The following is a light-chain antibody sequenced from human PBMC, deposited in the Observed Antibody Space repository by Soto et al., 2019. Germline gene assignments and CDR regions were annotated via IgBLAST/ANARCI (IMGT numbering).Light chain of an antibody. V-gene: IGKV3-20*01. CDR3: QGYGASPGFT. CDR1: QTVCSDC. J-gene: IGKJ3*01. Sequence: EFVLAQSPGTLSLSPGERATLSCRASQTVCSDCLAWYQQKPGQAPRLLIFRASNRAAGIPDRFSGSGSGTNFTLTISRLEPDDFAVYYCQGYGASPGFTFGPGTKVDFK. CDR2: RAS.